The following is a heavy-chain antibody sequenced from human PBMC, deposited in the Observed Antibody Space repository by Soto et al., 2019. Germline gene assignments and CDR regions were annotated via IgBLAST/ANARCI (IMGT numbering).Heavy chain of an antibody. D-gene: IGHD6-19*01. Sequence: QITLKESGPTLVKPTQTLTLTCTFSGFSLSSTRMAVGWIRQPPGKALEWLALIYWDDDKRYSPFLKSRLTITEDTSKNQVVLTLSNMVPVDTARYYCAHIVVAGLGYYFDYWGQGTLVTFSS. V-gene: IGHV2-5*02. J-gene: IGHJ4*02. CDR1: GFSLSSTRMA. CDR3: AHIVVAGLGYYFDY. CDR2: IYWDDDK.